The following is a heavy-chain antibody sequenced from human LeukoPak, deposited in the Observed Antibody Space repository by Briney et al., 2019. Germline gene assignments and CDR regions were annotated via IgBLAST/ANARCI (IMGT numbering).Heavy chain of an antibody. CDR3: ARAPEGYCSTTRCSTAEYFQH. D-gene: IGHD2-2*01. CDR2: MNPNNSNT. V-gene: IGHV1-8*01. J-gene: IGHJ1*01. CDR1: GYTFTSYD. Sequence: ASVKVSCKASGYTFTSYDINWVRQATGQGLEWMGWMNPNNSNTGYAQKFQGRVTITRDTSINTTNMELRSLISDDTAVYYCARAPEGYCSTTRCSTAEYFQHWGQGTLVTVSP.